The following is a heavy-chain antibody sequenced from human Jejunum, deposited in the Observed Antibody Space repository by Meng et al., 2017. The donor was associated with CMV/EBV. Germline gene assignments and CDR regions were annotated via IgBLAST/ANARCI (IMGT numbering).Heavy chain of an antibody. CDR3: GKEFGQYQMLSYYGTDV. CDR2: ISGSSGVT. CDR1: FNTYA. V-gene: IGHV3-23*01. J-gene: IGHJ6*02. Sequence: FNTYAMTWVRHAPGKGLEWVAIISGSSGVTYYADSVKGRFTISRDNSKNTLYLEMNSLRAEDTATYYCGKEFGQYQMLSYYGTDVWGHGTTVTVSS. D-gene: IGHD3-16*01.